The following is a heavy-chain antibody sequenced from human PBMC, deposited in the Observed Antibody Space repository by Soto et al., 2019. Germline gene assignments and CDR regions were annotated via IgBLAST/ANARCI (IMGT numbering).Heavy chain of an antibody. CDR1: GFTFSSYA. CDR2: ISGSGGST. V-gene: IGHV3-23*01. CDR3: ARAKSPYSRDFDWLTGSYYYYGMDV. J-gene: IGHJ6*02. D-gene: IGHD3-9*01. Sequence: PGGSLRLSCAASGFTFSSYAMSWVRQAPGKGLEWVSTISGSGGSTYYADSVKGLFTISRDNSKNTLYLQMNSLRAEDTAVYYCARAKSPYSRDFDWLTGSYYYYGMDVWGQGTTVTVSS.